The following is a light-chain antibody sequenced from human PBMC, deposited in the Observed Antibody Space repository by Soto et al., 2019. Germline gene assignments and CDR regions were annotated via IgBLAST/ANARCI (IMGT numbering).Light chain of an antibody. J-gene: IGLJ2*01. CDR1: SSDVGGYNY. CDR2: EVS. CDR3: SSYTSSSTLV. Sequence: QSALTQPASVSGSPGQSITISCTGTSSDVGGYNYVSWYQQHPGKAPKLMIYEVSNRPSGVSNRFSGSKSGNTASLTISGLHADDEADYYCSSYTSSSTLVVGGGTKLTVL. V-gene: IGLV2-14*01.